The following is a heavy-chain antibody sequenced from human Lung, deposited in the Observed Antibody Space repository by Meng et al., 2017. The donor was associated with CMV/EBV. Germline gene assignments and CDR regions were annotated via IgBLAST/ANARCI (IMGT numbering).Heavy chain of an antibody. V-gene: IGHV3-30*04. CDR3: TRSPMRRESDY. D-gene: IGHD2-2*01. Sequence: GESXKISCAASGFTFSDFSMHWVRQAPGKGLEWVALISYHGKNEYYADSVKGRFTISRDYSKNTVSLQMSRLRPEDTAVYYCTRSPMRRESDYWGQGTLVTVSS. CDR1: GFTFSDFS. CDR2: ISYHGKNE. J-gene: IGHJ4*02.